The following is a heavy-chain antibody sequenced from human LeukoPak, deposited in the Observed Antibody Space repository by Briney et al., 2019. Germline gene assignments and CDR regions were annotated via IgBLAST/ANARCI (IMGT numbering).Heavy chain of an antibody. J-gene: IGHJ4*02. CDR1: GGSLISSSYY. Sequence: SETLSLTCTVSGGSLISSSYYWGWIRQPPGKGLERIGTIHYKGSTDYNPSLKSRVTISVDTSKNQLSLKLSSVTAADTALYYCARDCASAGGFDYWGQGTLVTVSS. D-gene: IGHD2-15*01. CDR2: IHYKGST. CDR3: ARDCASAGGFDY. V-gene: IGHV4-39*07.